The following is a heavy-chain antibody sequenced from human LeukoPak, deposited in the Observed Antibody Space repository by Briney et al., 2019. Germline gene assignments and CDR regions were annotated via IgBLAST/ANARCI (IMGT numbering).Heavy chain of an antibody. Sequence: ASVTLSCKASGYTFTSYYMHWVRQAPGQRLEWMGWINPNSGGRNYEYKSQGRVTMTRDTSISTAYMELSRLRSEDTAVYYCARDQGEYYGAGSYYKPYYDMDVWGKGTTVTVSS. CDR1: GYTFTSYY. D-gene: IGHD3-10*01. J-gene: IGHJ6*03. V-gene: IGHV1-2*02. CDR3: ARDQGEYYGAGSYYKPYYDMDV. CDR2: INPNSGGR.